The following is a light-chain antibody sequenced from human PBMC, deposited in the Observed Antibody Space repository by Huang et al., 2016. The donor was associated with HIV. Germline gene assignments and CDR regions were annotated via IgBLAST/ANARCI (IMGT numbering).Light chain of an antibody. CDR3: QQYSSWRT. CDR2: KAS. J-gene: IGKJ1*01. V-gene: IGKV1-5*03. CDR1: QTITNW. Sequence: DIQMTQSPSTLSASVGDRVTITCRASQTITNWLAWYQQKPGKAPKILIYKASTLETGVPSRFIGCGSGTEFTLTINSMQPDDFATYYCQQYSSWRTFGQGTKVE.